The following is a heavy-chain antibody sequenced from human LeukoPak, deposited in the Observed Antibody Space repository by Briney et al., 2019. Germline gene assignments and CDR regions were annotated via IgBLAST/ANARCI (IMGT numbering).Heavy chain of an antibody. D-gene: IGHD3-22*01. CDR1: GFTFSSYE. CDR2: ISSSGSTI. Sequence: QSGGSLRLSCAASGFTFSSYEMNWVRQAPGKGLEWVSYISSSGSTIYYADSVKGRFTISRDNAKNSLYLQMNSLRAEDTAVYYCARVEYYDSSGSKMDVWGKGTTVTISS. CDR3: ARVEYYDSSGSKMDV. V-gene: IGHV3-48*03. J-gene: IGHJ6*04.